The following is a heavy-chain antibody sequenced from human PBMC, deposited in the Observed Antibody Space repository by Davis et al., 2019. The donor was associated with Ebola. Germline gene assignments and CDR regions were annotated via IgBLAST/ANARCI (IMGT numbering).Heavy chain of an antibody. J-gene: IGHJ4*02. CDR1: GFTFSNSG. CDR3: VKGWLVHDF. Sequence: PGGSLPLSCSASGFTFSNSGMHWVRQAPGKGLEYVSAIIDNGDRTNYADSVKGRFTISRDNSKDTLYLHMTSLRPEDTATYYCVKGWLVHDFWGQGTMVTVSS. CDR2: IIDNGDRT. D-gene: IGHD6-6*01. V-gene: IGHV3-64D*08.